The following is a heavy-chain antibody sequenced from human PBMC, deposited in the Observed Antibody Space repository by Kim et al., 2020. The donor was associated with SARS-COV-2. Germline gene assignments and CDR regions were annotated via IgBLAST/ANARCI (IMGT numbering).Heavy chain of an antibody. CDR3: ARPIAAADFNWFDP. J-gene: IGHJ5*02. Sequence: ASVKVSCKASGYTFTSYGISWVRQAPGQGLEWMGWISAYNGNTNYAQKLQGRVTMTTDTSTSTAYMELRSLRSDDTAVYYCARPIAAADFNWFDPWGQGTLVTVSS. V-gene: IGHV1-18*01. CDR2: ISAYNGNT. CDR1: GYTFTSYG. D-gene: IGHD6-13*01.